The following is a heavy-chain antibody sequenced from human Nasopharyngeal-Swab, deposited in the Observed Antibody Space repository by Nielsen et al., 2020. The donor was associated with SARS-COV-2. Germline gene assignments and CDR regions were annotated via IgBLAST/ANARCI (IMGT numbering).Heavy chain of an antibody. CDR1: GYTFTSYG. Sequence: ASVKVSCKASGYTFTSYGISWVRQAPGQGLEWMGWISAYNGNTNYAQKLQGRLTMTTDTSISTAYMELSRLTSDDTVVYYCARSGGVGIVAFDVWGQGTMVTVSS. J-gene: IGHJ3*01. D-gene: IGHD2-21*01. V-gene: IGHV1-18*01. CDR3: ARSGGVGIVAFDV. CDR2: ISAYNGNT.